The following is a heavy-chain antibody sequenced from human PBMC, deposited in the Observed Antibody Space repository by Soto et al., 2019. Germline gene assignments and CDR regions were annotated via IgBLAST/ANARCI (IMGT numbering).Heavy chain of an antibody. J-gene: IGHJ6*02. Sequence: QVQLQESGPGLVKPSETLSLTCSVSGDSVSSGTYYWGWIRQSPGKGLEWIGHVHYSGSANYNPSLESRXXMXVPXSKNQFSLKLASVTAADTAVYFCARDMRYLYGMDVWGQGTTVTVSS. CDR3: ARDMRYLYGMDV. CDR1: GDSVSSGTYY. CDR2: VHYSGSA. V-gene: IGHV4-61*01. D-gene: IGHD1-20*01.